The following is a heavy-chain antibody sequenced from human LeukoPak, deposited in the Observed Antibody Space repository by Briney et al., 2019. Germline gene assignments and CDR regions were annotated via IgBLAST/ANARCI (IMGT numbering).Heavy chain of an antibody. V-gene: IGHV3-21*01. CDR1: GFTFSSYS. CDR2: ISSSSYI. J-gene: IGHJ4*02. Sequence: GGSLRLSCAASGFTFSSYSMNWVRQAPGKGLGWVSSISSSSYIYYADSVKGRFTISRDNAKNSLYLQMNSLRAEDTAVYYCARSEDYDILTGYAADFDYWGQGTLVTVSS. D-gene: IGHD3-9*01. CDR3: ARSEDYDILTGYAADFDY.